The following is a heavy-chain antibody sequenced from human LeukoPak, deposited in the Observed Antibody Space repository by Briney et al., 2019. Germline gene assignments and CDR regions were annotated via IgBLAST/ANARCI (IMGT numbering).Heavy chain of an antibody. CDR3: ARHRDYYDT. J-gene: IGHJ4*01. Sequence: PSETLSLTCTVSGASINNNFWTWIRHPPGKGLEWIGYIYSSGSANYNPSLKSRVIISGDTSKNQISLNLTSVTAADPAVYFCARHRDYYDTWGHGTLVTVSS. V-gene: IGHV4-59*08. CDR1: GASINNNF. D-gene: IGHD3-22*01. CDR2: IYSSGSA.